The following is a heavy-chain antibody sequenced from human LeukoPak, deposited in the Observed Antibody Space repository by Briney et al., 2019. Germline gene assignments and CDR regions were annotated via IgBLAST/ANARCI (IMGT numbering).Heavy chain of an antibody. CDR2: ISGSGGST. Sequence: GGSLRLSCAASGFTFSSYAMSWVRQAPGKGLEWVSSISGSGGSTYYADSVKGRFTISRDNSKNTLYLQMNSLRAEDTAVYYCAKDLSNYYDSSGYLLYWGQGTLVTVSS. CDR3: AKDLSNYYDSSGYLLY. D-gene: IGHD3-22*01. CDR1: GFTFSSYA. V-gene: IGHV3-23*01. J-gene: IGHJ4*02.